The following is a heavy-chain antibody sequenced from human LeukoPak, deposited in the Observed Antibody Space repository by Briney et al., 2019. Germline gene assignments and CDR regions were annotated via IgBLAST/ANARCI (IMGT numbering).Heavy chain of an antibody. Sequence: SETLSLACTVSGGSISSSSYYWGWIPPPPGLGLEWIGSIYYSGSTYYNPSHSSLVTISVATTKNQFSLKLSAVAAAAAAVYCCATDALGPFDYWGQGTLVIVSS. CDR2: IYYSGST. CDR1: GGSISSSSYY. V-gene: IGHV4-39*07. CDR3: ATDALGPFDY. J-gene: IGHJ4*02.